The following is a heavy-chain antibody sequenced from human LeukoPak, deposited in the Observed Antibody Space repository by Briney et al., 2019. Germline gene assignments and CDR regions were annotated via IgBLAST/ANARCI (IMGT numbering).Heavy chain of an antibody. V-gene: IGHV3-48*02. J-gene: IGHJ4*02. CDR3: ARGGYTKGGHATDDY. Sequence: GGSLRLSCAASGFTFSSYSMTWVRQAPGKGLEWISYITSSGTGIDHADSVKGRFTISRDNAKNSLYLQMSSLRDEDTAVYYCARGGYTKGGHATDDYGGQEPLVTVSS. CDR1: GFTFSSYS. CDR2: ITSSGTGI. D-gene: IGHD6-13*01.